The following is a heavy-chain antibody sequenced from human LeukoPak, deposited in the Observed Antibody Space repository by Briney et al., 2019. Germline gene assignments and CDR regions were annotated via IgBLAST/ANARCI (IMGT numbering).Heavy chain of an antibody. CDR1: GYTFSTYG. CDR2: ITAYSGNS. D-gene: IGHD7-27*01. J-gene: IGHJ4*02. V-gene: IGHV1-18*04. CDR3: ARVTGDYIFDY. Sequence: ASVKVSCKAAGYTFSTYGITWVRQAPGQGLEWVGWITAYSGNSKYAQELQDRVTMTTDTSTSTAYMELRSLTSDDTAVYYCARVTGDYIFDYWGQGTLVTVSS.